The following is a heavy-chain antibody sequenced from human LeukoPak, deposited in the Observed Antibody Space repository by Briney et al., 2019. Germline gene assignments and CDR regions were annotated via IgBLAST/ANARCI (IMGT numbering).Heavy chain of an antibody. D-gene: IGHD3-16*01. CDR2: ISTSIGDT. CDR3: AREGLGELTLDY. J-gene: IGHJ4*02. Sequence: EASVKVSCKASGYTFSTYGISWVRQAPGQGLEWMGWISTSIGDTKYAQKLQGRVTMTTDTSTSTAYMELRNLRSDDTAVYYCAREGLGELTLDYWGQGTLVTVSS. CDR1: GYTFSTYG. V-gene: IGHV1-18*01.